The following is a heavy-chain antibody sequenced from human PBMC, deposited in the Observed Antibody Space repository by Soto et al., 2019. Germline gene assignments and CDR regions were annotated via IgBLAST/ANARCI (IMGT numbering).Heavy chain of an antibody. CDR2: MYAGGTT. V-gene: IGHV3-53*01. Sequence: PGGSLRLSCAASGFTVSSNYMSWVRQAPGKGLEWVSVMYAGGTTYYADSVKGRFTISRHDSMNTLYLQMNSLRVEDTAVYYCARDDNGDPNVFDMWGHGTMVTVSS. D-gene: IGHD2-8*01. J-gene: IGHJ3*02. CDR3: ARDDNGDPNVFDM. CDR1: GFTVSSNY.